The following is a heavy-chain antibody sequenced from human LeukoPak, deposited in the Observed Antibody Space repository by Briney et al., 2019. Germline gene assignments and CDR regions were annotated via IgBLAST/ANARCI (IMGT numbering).Heavy chain of an antibody. CDR2: INHSGST. V-gene: IGHV4-34*01. CDR3: ARGRRITMVRGVIMTAYYFDY. Sequence: SETLSLTCAVYGGSFSGYYWSWIRQPPGKGLEWIGEINHSGSTNYNPSLKSRVTISVDTSKNQFSLKLSSVTAADTAVYYCARGRRITMVRGVIMTAYYFDYWGQGTLVTVSS. D-gene: IGHD3-10*01. CDR1: GGSFSGYY. J-gene: IGHJ4*02.